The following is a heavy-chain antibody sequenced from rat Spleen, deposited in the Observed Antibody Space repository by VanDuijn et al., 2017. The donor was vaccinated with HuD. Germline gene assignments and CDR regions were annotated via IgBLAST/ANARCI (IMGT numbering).Heavy chain of an antibody. V-gene: IGHV5S13*01. Sequence: EVQLVESGGGLVQPGRSLKLSCAASGFTYSNYVMAWVSQAPTKGLEWVASITNAAGKVYYPDSVKGRFTISRDTAQNILYLQMNSPRSEDTATYYCTTDWVYWGQGVMVTVSS. CDR1: GFTYSNYV. CDR3: TTDWVY. CDR2: ITNAAGKV. J-gene: IGHJ2*01. D-gene: IGHD1-7*01.